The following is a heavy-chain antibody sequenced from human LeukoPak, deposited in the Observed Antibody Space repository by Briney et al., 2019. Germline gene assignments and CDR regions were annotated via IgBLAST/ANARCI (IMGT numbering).Heavy chain of an antibody. CDR3: SKGAFGVVPVPDS. J-gene: IGHJ4*02. V-gene: IGHV3-43D*03. CDR1: GFTFDDYD. Sequence: PGGSLRLSCAASGFTFDDYDMHWVRQAPGRGLEWVSLISWDGGTTYYAGSVKGRFTISRDNSKSSLFLQMDNLRLEDTALYYCSKGAFGVVPVPDSWGQGTLVTVSS. CDR2: ISWDGGTT. D-gene: IGHD3-3*01.